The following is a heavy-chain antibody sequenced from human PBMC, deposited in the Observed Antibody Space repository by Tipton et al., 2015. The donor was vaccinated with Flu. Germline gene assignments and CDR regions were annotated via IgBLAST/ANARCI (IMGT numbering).Heavy chain of an antibody. V-gene: IGHV5-51*01. CDR1: GYTFTSYW. J-gene: IGHJ4*02. CDR2: VYPGDSDI. D-gene: IGHD4-23*01. Sequence: QLVQSGAEAKKPGESLKISCKGSGYTFTSYWIGWVRQMPGKGLEWMGIVYPGDSDIRYSPSFQGQVTISADKSTSAAYLQWSSLKASDTAMYYCARGSGNYGGNLFEYWGQGTLVIVSS. CDR3: ARGSGNYGGNLFEY.